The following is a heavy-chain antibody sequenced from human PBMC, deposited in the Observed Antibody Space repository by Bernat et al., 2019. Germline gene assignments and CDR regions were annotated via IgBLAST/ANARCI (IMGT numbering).Heavy chain of an antibody. J-gene: IGHJ6*02. CDR3: ARDYISSVTTSDYSYGMDV. Sequence: QVQLVQSGAEVKKPGASVKVSCKASGYTFTGYYMHWVRQAPGQGLEWMGWIHPNSGGTNYAQKFQGWVTMTRDTSISTAYLELSRLRSDDTAVYYCARDYISSVTTSDYSYGMDVWGQGTTVTVSS. CDR2: IHPNSGGT. V-gene: IGHV1-2*04. D-gene: IGHD4-17*01. CDR1: GYTFTGYY.